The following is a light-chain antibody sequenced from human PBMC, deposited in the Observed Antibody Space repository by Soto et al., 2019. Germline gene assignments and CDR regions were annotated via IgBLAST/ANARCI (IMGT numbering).Light chain of an antibody. CDR3: GSWDSSLSAYV. V-gene: IGLV1-51*01. CDR2: DDN. J-gene: IGLJ1*01. Sequence: QSVLTQPPSVSAAPGQKVTIPCSGSSSNIGGNSVSWYQQLPGTAPKLLIYDDNKRPSGIPDRFSGSKSGTSATLGITGFHTGDEADYYCGSWDSSLSAYVFGTGTKVTVL. CDR1: SSNIGGNS.